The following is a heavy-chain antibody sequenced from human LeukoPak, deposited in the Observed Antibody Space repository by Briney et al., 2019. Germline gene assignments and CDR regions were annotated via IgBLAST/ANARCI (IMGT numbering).Heavy chain of an antibody. Sequence: GASVKVSCKASGYTFTSYYMHWVRQAPGQGLEGMGIINPSGGSTSYAQKFQGRVTMTRDTSTSTVYMELSSLRSEDTAVYYCARGAFITMIVVARDWFDPWGQGTLVTVSS. CDR1: GYTFTSYY. J-gene: IGHJ5*02. V-gene: IGHV1-46*01. D-gene: IGHD3-22*01. CDR3: ARGAFITMIVVARDWFDP. CDR2: INPSGGST.